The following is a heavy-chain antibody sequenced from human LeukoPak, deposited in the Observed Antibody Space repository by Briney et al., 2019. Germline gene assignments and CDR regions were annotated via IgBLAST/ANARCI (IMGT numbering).Heavy chain of an antibody. Sequence: PGGSLRLSCAASGFTFSDYYMSWVRQAPGKGLEWVANIKQDGSEKYYVDSVKGRFTISRDNAKNSLYLQMNSLRAEDTAVYYCARDEGIEYSSSSEGLGFDYWGQGTLVTVSS. J-gene: IGHJ4*02. CDR3: ARDEGIEYSSSSEGLGFDY. D-gene: IGHD6-6*01. CDR1: GFTFSDYY. CDR2: IKQDGSEK. V-gene: IGHV3-7*01.